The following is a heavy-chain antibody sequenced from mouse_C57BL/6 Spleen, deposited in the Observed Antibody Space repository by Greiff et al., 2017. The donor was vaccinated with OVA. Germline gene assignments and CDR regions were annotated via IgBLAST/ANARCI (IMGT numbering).Heavy chain of an antibody. CDR1: GYTFTSYW. Sequence: QVQLQQPGAELVRPGSSVKLSCKASGYTFTSYWMDWVKQRPGQGLEWIGNIYPSDSETHYNQKFKGKATLTVDKSSSTAYMQLSSLTSEDSAVYYCARWITTVVASNYYAMDYWGQGTSVTVSS. CDR2: IYPSDSET. J-gene: IGHJ4*01. D-gene: IGHD1-1*01. CDR3: ARWITTVVASNYYAMDY. V-gene: IGHV1-61*01.